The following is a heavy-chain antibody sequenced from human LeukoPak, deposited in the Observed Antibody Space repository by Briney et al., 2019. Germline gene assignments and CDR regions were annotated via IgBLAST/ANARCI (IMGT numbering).Heavy chain of an antibody. D-gene: IGHD3-3*01. Sequence: PSETLSLTCTVSGGSISSSYYYWGWIRQPPGKGLEWIGSIYYSGSTYYNPSLKSRVTISVDTSKNQFSLKLRSVTAADTAVYYCASTTGYYDFWSGYYTGRNWFDPWGQGTLVTVSS. CDR1: GGSISSSYYY. CDR2: IYYSGST. J-gene: IGHJ5*02. V-gene: IGHV4-39*07. CDR3: ASTTGYYDFWSGYYTGRNWFDP.